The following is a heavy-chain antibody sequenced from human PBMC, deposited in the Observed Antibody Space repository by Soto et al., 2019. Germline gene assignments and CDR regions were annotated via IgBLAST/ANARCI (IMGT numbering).Heavy chain of an antibody. Sequence: QVQLQESGPGLVKPSGTLSLTCAVSSGSISSSNWWSWVRQPPGKGLEWIGEIYHSGSTNYNPSLKSRVNISVDKSKAQFSLKLSSVPAADTAVYYCARKGARSSWGFDYWGQGTLVTVSS. CDR2: IYHSGST. CDR3: ARKGARSSWGFDY. D-gene: IGHD6-13*01. V-gene: IGHV4-4*02. J-gene: IGHJ4*02. CDR1: SGSISSSNW.